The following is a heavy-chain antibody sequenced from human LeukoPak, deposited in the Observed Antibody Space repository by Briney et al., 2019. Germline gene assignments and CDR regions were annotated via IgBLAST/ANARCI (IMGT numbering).Heavy chain of an antibody. D-gene: IGHD1-26*01. V-gene: IGHV5-51*01. CDR2: IYPGDSDT. CDR3: ARGHSGSYYYFDY. Sequence: GESLKISCSGSGYSLTSYWIGWVRQMPGKGLEWMGIIYPGDSDTRYSPSFQGQVTISADKSISTAYLQWSSLKASDTAMYYCARGHSGSYYYFDYWGQGTLVTLSS. CDR1: GYSLTSYW. J-gene: IGHJ4*02.